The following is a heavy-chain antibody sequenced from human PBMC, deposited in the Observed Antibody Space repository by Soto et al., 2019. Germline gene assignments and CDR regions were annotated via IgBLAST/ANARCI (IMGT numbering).Heavy chain of an antibody. D-gene: IGHD4-17*01. J-gene: IGHJ4*02. V-gene: IGHV3-74*01. CDR2: INSDGIST. CDR3: ARAMTTVTTDY. Sequence: GSLRLSCAASGFTFSSYWMHWVRQAPGKGLVWVSRINSDGISTNYADSVKGRFTISRDNAKNTLYLQMNSLRAEDTAVYYCARAMTTVTTDYWGQGTLVTVSS. CDR1: GFTFSSYW.